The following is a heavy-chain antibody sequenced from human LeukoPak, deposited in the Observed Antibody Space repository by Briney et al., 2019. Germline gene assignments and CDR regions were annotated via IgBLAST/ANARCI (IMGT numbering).Heavy chain of an antibody. CDR3: ASHRVRSTWIQLWEFDY. Sequence: KPSETLSLTCTVSGGSISSSSYYWGWIRQPPGKGLEWIGSIYYSGSTYYNPSLKSRVTISVDTSKNQFSLKLSSVTAADTAVYYCASHRVRSTWIQLWEFDYWGQGTLVTVSS. J-gene: IGHJ4*02. CDR1: GGSISSSSYY. V-gene: IGHV4-39*01. D-gene: IGHD5-18*01. CDR2: IYYSGST.